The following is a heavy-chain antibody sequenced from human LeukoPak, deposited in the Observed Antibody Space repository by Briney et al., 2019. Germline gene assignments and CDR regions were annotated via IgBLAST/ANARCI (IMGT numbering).Heavy chain of an antibody. Sequence: GRSLRLSCAASGFTFSSYGMHWVRQAPGKGLEWVAVIWYDGSNKYYADSVKGRFTISRDNSKNTLYLQMNSLRAEDTAVYYCARDPGWYSFDYWGQGTLVTVSS. D-gene: IGHD6-19*01. CDR1: GFTFSSYG. V-gene: IGHV3-33*01. CDR2: IWYDGSNK. J-gene: IGHJ4*02. CDR3: ARDPGWYSFDY.